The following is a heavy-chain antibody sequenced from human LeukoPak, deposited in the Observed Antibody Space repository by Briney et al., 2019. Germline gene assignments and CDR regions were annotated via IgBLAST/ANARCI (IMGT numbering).Heavy chain of an antibody. D-gene: IGHD3-10*01. CDR2: ISGSGGST. CDR1: GFTFSSYA. Sequence: HPGGSLRLSCAASGFTFSSYAMSWVRQAPGKGLEWVSAISGSGGSTYYADSVKGRFTISRDNSKNTLYLQMNSLRAEDTAVYYCAKDLRRSGYFDYWGQGTLVTVSS. J-gene: IGHJ4*02. CDR3: AKDLRRSGYFDY. V-gene: IGHV3-23*01.